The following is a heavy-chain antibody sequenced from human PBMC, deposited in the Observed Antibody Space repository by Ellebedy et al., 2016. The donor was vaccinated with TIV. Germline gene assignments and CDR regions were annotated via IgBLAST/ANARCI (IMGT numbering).Heavy chain of an antibody. CDR2: ISISNGNT. D-gene: IGHD6-13*01. V-gene: IGHV1-18*01. Sequence: ASVKVSCKASGYTFSKYGFSWVRQSPGQGLEWMGWISISNGNTVYAEKFQGRVTMTADTSTTTAYMELRSLRSEDTAVYYCAVGSGLAAGGPTARFDPWGQGTLVTVSS. CDR3: AVGSGLAAGGPTARFDP. CDR1: GYTFSKYG. J-gene: IGHJ5*02.